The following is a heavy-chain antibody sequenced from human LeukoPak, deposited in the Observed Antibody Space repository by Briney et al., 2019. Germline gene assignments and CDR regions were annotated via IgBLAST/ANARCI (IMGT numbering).Heavy chain of an antibody. Sequence: SETLSLTCAVYGGSLSGYYWSWIRQPPGKGLEWIGEINHSGSTNYNPSLKSRVTISVDTSKNQFSLKLSSVTAADTAVYYCARRGLRSPRGYFDYWGQGTLVTVSS. CDR3: ARRGLRSPRGYFDY. CDR1: GGSLSGYY. J-gene: IGHJ4*02. D-gene: IGHD5-12*01. V-gene: IGHV4-34*01. CDR2: INHSGST.